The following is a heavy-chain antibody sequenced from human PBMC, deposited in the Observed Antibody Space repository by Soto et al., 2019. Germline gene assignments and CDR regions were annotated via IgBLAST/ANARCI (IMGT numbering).Heavy chain of an antibody. CDR3: ARGSMVRGVISNWFDP. V-gene: IGHV1-18*04. CDR2: ISAYNGNT. Sequence: QVQLVQSGAEVKKPGASVKVSCKASGYTFTSYGISWVRQAPGQGLEWMGWISAYNGNTNYAQKLQGRVTMTTDTSTSTAYIELRSLRSDDTAGYYCARGSMVRGVISNWFDPWGQGTLVTVSS. J-gene: IGHJ5*02. D-gene: IGHD3-10*01. CDR1: GYTFTSYG.